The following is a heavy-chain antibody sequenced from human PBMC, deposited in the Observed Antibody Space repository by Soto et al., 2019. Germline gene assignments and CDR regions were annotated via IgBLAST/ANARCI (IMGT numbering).Heavy chain of an antibody. V-gene: IGHV4-39*01. Sequence: QLQLLESGPGLVKPSETLSLTCTVSGASISSGAYFWGWIRQSPGKGLEWIGSISDVRQTSYKPSLKSRVAISVDTTKNQFSLKLTSVTAADTAVYYCARYRYGNYDNWGQGTLVTVSS. CDR2: ISDVRQT. J-gene: IGHJ4*02. CDR1: GASISSGAYF. CDR3: ARYRYGNYDN. D-gene: IGHD4-17*01.